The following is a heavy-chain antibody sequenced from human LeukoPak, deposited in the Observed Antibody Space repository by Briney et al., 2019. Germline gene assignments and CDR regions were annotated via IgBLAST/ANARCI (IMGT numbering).Heavy chain of an antibody. CDR1: GYTFTGYY. Sequence: ASVKVSCKASGYTFTGYYMHWVRQAPGQGLEWMGWINPNSGGTNYAQKFQGRVTMTRDTSISTAYMELSRLRSDDTAVYYCARDSSGWFGLLESYGYYFDYRGQGTLVTVSS. CDR2: INPNSGGT. D-gene: IGHD6-19*01. J-gene: IGHJ4*02. V-gene: IGHV1-2*02. CDR3: ARDSSGWFGLLESYGYYFDY.